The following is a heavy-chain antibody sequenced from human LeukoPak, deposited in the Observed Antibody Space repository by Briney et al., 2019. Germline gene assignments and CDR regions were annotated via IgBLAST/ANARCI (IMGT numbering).Heavy chain of an antibody. CDR1: GFTFSIYA. CDR2: ISGSGGDT. CDR3: AKPTSGSYPHYFDY. Sequence: PGGSLRLSCAASGFTFSIYAMSWVRQAPGKGLEWVSVISGSGGDTYYADSVKGRFTISRDNSKNSLYLQMNSLRTEDTALYYCAKPTSGSYPHYFDYWGQGTLVTVSS. V-gene: IGHV3-43*02. D-gene: IGHD1-26*01. J-gene: IGHJ4*02.